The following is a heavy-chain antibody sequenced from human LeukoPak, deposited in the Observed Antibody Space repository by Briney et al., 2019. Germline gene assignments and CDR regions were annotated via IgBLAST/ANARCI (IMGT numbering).Heavy chain of an antibody. Sequence: PGGSLRLSCAGSGFTFSSYAMSWVRQAPGKGLEWVSSISGSGGSTYYADSVKGRFTISRDNSKNTLSLQMNSLRAEDTAVYYCAKSPVVDTAEGIFDYWGQGTLVTVSS. J-gene: IGHJ4*02. CDR2: ISGSGGST. V-gene: IGHV3-23*01. CDR3: AKSPVVDTAEGIFDY. D-gene: IGHD5-18*01. CDR1: GFTFSSYA.